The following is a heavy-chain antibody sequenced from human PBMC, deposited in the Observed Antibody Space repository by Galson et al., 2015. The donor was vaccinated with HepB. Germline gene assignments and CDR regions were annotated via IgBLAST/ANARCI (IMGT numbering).Heavy chain of an antibody. D-gene: IGHD3-22*01. V-gene: IGHV1-3*01. CDR1: GYTFTSYA. J-gene: IGHJ4*02. CDR2: INAGNGNT. Sequence: SVKVSCKASGYTFTSYAMHWVRQAPGHRLEWMGWINAGNGNTKYSQKFQGRVTITRDTSASTAYMELSSLRSEDTAVYYCARGPAAGSYYDSSGLDYWGQGTLVTVSS. CDR3: ARGPAAGSYYDSSGLDY.